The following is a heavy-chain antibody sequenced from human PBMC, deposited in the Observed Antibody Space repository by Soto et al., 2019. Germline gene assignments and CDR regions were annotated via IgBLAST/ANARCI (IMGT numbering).Heavy chain of an antibody. D-gene: IGHD1-26*01. J-gene: IGHJ6*02. CDR2: ISTYNGDT. CDR1: GYTFTTSG. V-gene: IGHV1-18*01. Sequence: VQLVQSGPEVRKPGASVKVSCEASGYTFTTSGISWVRQVPGQGLEWMGWISTYNGDTNSAQNFQGRVLMTADTSTGTAYMELMSLKSDDTAVYYCARQGSWPYYDYGLDVWGQGATVTVS. CDR3: ARQGSWPYYDYGLDV.